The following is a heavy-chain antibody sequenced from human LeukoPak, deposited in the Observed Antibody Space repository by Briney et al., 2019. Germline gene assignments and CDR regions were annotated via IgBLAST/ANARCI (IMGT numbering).Heavy chain of an antibody. Sequence: SETLSLTCTVSGGSISSGDYYWSWIRQHPGKGLEWIGYIYYSGSTYYNPSLKSRVTISVDTSKNQFSLKLSSVTAADTAVYYCARWDYGGNSRGGYYFDYWGQGTLVTVSS. J-gene: IGHJ4*02. CDR3: ARWDYGGNSRGGYYFDY. CDR2: IYYSGST. D-gene: IGHD4-23*01. CDR1: GGSISSGDYY. V-gene: IGHV4-31*03.